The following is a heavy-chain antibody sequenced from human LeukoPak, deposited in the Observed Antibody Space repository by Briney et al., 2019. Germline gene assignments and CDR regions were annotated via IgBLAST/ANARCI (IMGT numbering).Heavy chain of an antibody. CDR1: GFTFDDYA. Sequence: GGSLRLSCAASGFTFDDYAMHWVREAPGKGLEWVSLISWDGGRTYYADSVKGRFTISRDNSKNSLYFQMNSLRAEDTALYYCAKDMGYCSSTNCYLPDYWGQGTLVTVSS. CDR3: AKDMGYCSSTNCYLPDY. V-gene: IGHV3-43D*03. CDR2: ISWDGGRT. D-gene: IGHD2-2*01. J-gene: IGHJ4*02.